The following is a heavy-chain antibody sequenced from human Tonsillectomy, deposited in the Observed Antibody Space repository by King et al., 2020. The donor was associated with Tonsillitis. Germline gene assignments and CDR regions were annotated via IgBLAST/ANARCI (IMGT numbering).Heavy chain of an antibody. Sequence: LQLQESGPGLVKPSETLSLTCTVSGGFISSSSYYWGWIRQPPGKGLEWIGSTNYNGNNYYNPPLKRRGTISVDTSKNQFSLKLSSVTAADTAVHYCSNGIAVAGTRYYYYYMDVRGKGTTVTVSS. CDR3: SNGIAVAGTRYYYYYMDV. J-gene: IGHJ6*03. CDR2: TNYNGNN. CDR1: GGFISSSSYY. D-gene: IGHD6-19*01. V-gene: IGHV4-39*01.